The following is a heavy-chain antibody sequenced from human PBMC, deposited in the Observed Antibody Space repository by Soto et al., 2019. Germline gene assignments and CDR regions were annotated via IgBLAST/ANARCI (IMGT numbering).Heavy chain of an antibody. CDR3: TKDVLYCGGGNCFVGPSYTFDH. CDR2: VSGTGCTT. Sequence: GGSLRLSCAASGFSFSAYAMNFFRHTPGKGLEWVSSVSGTGCTTYHADSVKGRFTMSRDNSKDTVYLQMNSLRADDTAVYYCTKDVLYCGGGNCFVGPSYTFDHWGQGTLVTVSS. J-gene: IGHJ4*02. D-gene: IGHD2-15*01. V-gene: IGHV3-23*01. CDR1: GFSFSAYA.